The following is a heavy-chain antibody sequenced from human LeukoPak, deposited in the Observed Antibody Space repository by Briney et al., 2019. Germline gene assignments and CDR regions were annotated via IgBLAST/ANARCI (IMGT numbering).Heavy chain of an antibody. V-gene: IGHV3-21*01. CDR3: ARAHCSGGSCHKTPVFDY. Sequence: PGGSLRLSCAASGFTFSSYSMIWVRQAPGKGLEWVSSISSSSSHIYYADSVKGRFTMSRDNAKNSLYLQMNSLRAEDTAVYYCARAHCSGGSCHKTPVFDYWGQGTLVTVSS. CDR2: ISSSSSHI. D-gene: IGHD2-15*01. J-gene: IGHJ4*02. CDR1: GFTFSSYS.